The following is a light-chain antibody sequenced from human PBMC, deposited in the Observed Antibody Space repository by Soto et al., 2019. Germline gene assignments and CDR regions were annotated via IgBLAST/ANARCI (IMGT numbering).Light chain of an antibody. CDR3: SSYTPNKPRV. Sequence: QSALSQPASVSGSPGQTITISCTGTTSDVGDNNYVSWYQQHPGTAPKLIIYEVSYRPSGVSDRFSGSQSDNTASLTISGLQADDEADYYCSSYTPNKPRVFGGGTKLTVL. CDR2: EVS. V-gene: IGLV2-14*01. J-gene: IGLJ3*02. CDR1: TSDVGDNNY.